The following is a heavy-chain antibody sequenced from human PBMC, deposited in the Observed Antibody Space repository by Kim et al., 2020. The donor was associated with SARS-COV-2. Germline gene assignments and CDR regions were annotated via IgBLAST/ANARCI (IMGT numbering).Heavy chain of an antibody. CDR1: GFTFTSSA. J-gene: IGHJ6*02. Sequence: SVKVSCKASGFTFTSSAVQWVRQARGQRLEWIGWIVVGSGNTNYAQKFQERVTITRDMSTSTAYMELSSLRSEDTAVYYCAAESYGSGAYYYGMDVWGQGTTVTVSS. CDR3: AAESYGSGAYYYGMDV. CDR2: IVVGSGNT. D-gene: IGHD3-10*01. V-gene: IGHV1-58*01.